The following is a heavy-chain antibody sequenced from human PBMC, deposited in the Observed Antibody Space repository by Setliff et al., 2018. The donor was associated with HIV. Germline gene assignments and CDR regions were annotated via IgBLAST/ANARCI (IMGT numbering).Heavy chain of an antibody. CDR2: ISSDGSST. CDR1: GFTFSTYW. CDR3: ARGPQYNFWGGYLGL. J-gene: IGHJ4*02. D-gene: IGHD3-3*01. Sequence: GGSLRLSCAASGFTFSTYWMHWVRQFPGKGLVWVSRISSDGSSTNYADSVKGRFTISRDNAKNTLYLQMTSLRAEDTAVYYCARGPQYNFWGGYLGLWGRGTLVTVSS. V-gene: IGHV3-74*01.